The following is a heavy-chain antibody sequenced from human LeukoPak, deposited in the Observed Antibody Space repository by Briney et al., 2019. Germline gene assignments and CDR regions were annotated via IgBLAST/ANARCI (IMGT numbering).Heavy chain of an antibody. CDR3: ARFIDEIDNWFDP. D-gene: IGHD3-16*02. CDR1: GYTFTGYH. Sequence: ASVKVSCKASGYTFTGYHMHWVRQAPGQGLEWMGWINPNHGDTNYAQKFQDRVSMTRDTSISTAYMHLSRLRSADTAVYYCARFIDEIDNWFDPWGQGTLVTVSS. J-gene: IGHJ5*02. V-gene: IGHV1-2*02. CDR2: INPNHGDT.